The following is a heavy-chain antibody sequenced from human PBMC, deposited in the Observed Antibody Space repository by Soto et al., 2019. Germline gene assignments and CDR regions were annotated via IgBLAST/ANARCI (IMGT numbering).Heavy chain of an antibody. Sequence: ASVKVSCKASGYRFIDFFKHFVRQAPGQGLEWMGWINPYTGETNYAQKFQGRVIMTSAAAISTAYMELNSLTSDDTAVYYCTRPLRATAGTTFYYWGQGSLVTVSS. CDR2: INPYTGET. CDR1: GYRFIDFF. V-gene: IGHV1-2*02. D-gene: IGHD1-1*01. CDR3: TRPLRATAGTTFYY. J-gene: IGHJ4*01.